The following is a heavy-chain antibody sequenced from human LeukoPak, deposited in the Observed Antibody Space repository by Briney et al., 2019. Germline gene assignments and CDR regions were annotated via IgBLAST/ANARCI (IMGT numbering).Heavy chain of an antibody. CDR1: GFTFSSYS. CDR3: ARGAPRGYSYCLGDSNWFDP. J-gene: IGHJ5*02. V-gene: IGHV3-48*01. D-gene: IGHD5-18*01. CDR2: ISSSSSTL. Sequence: GGSLRLSYAASGFTFSSYSMNWVRQAPGKGLEGVSYISSSSSTLYYADSVKGRFTISRDNAKNSLYLQMNSLRAEDTAVYYCARGAPRGYSYCLGDSNWFDPWGQGTLVTVSS.